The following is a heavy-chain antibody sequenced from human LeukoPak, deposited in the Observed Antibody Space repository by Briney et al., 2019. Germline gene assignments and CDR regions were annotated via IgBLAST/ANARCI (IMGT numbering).Heavy chain of an antibody. CDR2: IYPGDSDT. D-gene: IGHD3-9*01. V-gene: IGHV5-51*01. J-gene: IGHJ4*02. CDR1: GSIFTSYW. Sequence: GASLQISCKGSGSIFTSYWIGWVRPLPGKGLEWMGIIYPGDSDTRYSPSFQGQVTISADKSISTAYLQWSSLKASDTAMYYCARTVLRYFDWSPAGGFDYWGQGTLVTVSS. CDR3: ARTVLRYFDWSPAGGFDY.